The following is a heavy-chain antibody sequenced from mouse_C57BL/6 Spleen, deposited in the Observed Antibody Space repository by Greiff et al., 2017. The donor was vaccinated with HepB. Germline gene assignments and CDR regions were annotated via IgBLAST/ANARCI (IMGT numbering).Heavy chain of an antibody. J-gene: IGHJ4*01. CDR3: ARQITAFYYYAMDY. V-gene: IGHV5-6*01. CDR1: GFTFSSYG. D-gene: IGHD2-4*01. Sequence: EVQRVESGGDLVKPGGSLKLSCAASGFTFSSYGMSWVRQTPDKRLEWVATISSGGSYTYYPDSVKGRFTISRDNAKNTLYLQMSSLKSEDTAMYYCARQITAFYYYAMDYWGQGTSVTVSS. CDR2: ISSGGSYT.